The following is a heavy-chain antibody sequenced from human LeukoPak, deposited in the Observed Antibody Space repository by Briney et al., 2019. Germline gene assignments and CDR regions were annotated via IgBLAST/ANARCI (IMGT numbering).Heavy chain of an antibody. CDR3: ARGLVDTARNYYYYGMDV. CDR2: ISGSGGTT. J-gene: IGHJ6*02. D-gene: IGHD5-18*01. V-gene: IGHV3-23*01. CDR1: GFTFNNYA. Sequence: PGGSLRLSCAASGFTFNNYAMSWVRQAPGKGLERVSAISGSGGTTYYADSVKGRFTISRDNSKNTLYLQMNSLRAEDTAVYYCARGLVDTARNYYYYGMDVWGQGTTVTVSS.